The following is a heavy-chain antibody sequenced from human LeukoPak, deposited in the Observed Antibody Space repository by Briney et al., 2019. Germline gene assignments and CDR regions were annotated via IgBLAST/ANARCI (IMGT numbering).Heavy chain of an antibody. CDR2: TIPIFGTT. D-gene: IGHD3-10*01. CDR1: GDTFISYA. Sequence: SVKVSCKASGDTFISYAISWVRQAPGQGLEWMGGTIPIFGTTNYAQKFQGRVTITADESTSTAYMELSSLRSEDTAVYYCARDPDYYGSGSYFDYWGQGTLVTVSS. V-gene: IGHV1-69*13. CDR3: ARDPDYYGSGSYFDY. J-gene: IGHJ4*02.